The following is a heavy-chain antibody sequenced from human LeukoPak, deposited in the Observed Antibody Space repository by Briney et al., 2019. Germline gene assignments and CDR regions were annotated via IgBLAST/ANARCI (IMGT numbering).Heavy chain of an antibody. Sequence: PSETLSLTCTVSGGSISSYYWSWIRQPPGKGLEWIGYIYYSGSTNYNPSLKSRVTISVDTSKNQFSLKLSSVTAADTAVYYCARDLPYIAVAGTGNWGQGTLVTVSS. CDR2: IYYSGST. D-gene: IGHD6-19*01. CDR3: ARDLPYIAVAGTGN. CDR1: GGSISSYY. J-gene: IGHJ4*02. V-gene: IGHV4-59*01.